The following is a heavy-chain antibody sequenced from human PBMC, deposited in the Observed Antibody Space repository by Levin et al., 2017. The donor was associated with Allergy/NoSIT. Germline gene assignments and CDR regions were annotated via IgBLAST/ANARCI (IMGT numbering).Heavy chain of an antibody. CDR3: AKDPRWGGSYPTPAAY. CDR1: GDSVSSNSAA. J-gene: IGHJ4*02. Sequence: LRLSCAISGDSVSSNSAAWNWIRQSPSRGLEWLGRTYYRSKWYNDYAVSVKSRITINPDTSKNQFSLQLNSVTPEDTAVYYCAKDPRWGGSYPTPAAYWGQGTLVTVSS. CDR2: TYYRSKWYN. D-gene: IGHD1-26*01. V-gene: IGHV6-1*01.